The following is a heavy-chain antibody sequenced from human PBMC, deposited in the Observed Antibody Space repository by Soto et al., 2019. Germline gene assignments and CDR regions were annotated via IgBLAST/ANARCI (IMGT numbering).Heavy chain of an antibody. Sequence: SETLSLTCTVSGGSVSSGSYYWSWIRQPPGKGLEWIGYIYYSGSTNYNPSLKSRVTISVDTSKNQFSLKLSSVTAADTAVYYCARVRREYDNSGPVDYWGQGTLVTVSS. CDR1: GGSVSSGSYY. V-gene: IGHV4-61*01. J-gene: IGHJ4*02. CDR2: IYYSGST. D-gene: IGHD3-22*01. CDR3: ARVRREYDNSGPVDY.